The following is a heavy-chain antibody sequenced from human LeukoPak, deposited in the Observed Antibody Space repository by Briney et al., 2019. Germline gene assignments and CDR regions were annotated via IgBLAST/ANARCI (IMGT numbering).Heavy chain of an antibody. CDR3: AKFSAIAAAHLDY. CDR1: GFTFSSYE. J-gene: IGHJ4*02. CDR2: IRYDGSNK. D-gene: IGHD6-13*01. Sequence: PGGSLRLSCAASGFTFSSYEMNWVRQAPGKGLEWVAFIRYDGSNKYYADSVKGRFTISRDNSKNTLYLQMNSLRAEDTAVYYCAKFSAIAAAHLDYWGQGTLVTVSS. V-gene: IGHV3-30*02.